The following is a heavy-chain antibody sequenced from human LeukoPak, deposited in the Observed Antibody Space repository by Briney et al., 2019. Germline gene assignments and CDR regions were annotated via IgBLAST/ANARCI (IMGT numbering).Heavy chain of an antibody. CDR2: INHSGST. J-gene: IGHJ4*02. CDR1: GGSFSGYY. D-gene: IGHD1-7*01. V-gene: IGHV4-34*01. CDR3: ARGPNWNYLKDY. Sequence: PSETLSLTCAVHGGSFSGYYWSWIRQPPGKGLEWIGEINHSGSTNYNPSLKSRVTISVDTSKNQFSLKLSSVTAADTAVYYCARGPNWNYLKDYWGQGTLVTVSS.